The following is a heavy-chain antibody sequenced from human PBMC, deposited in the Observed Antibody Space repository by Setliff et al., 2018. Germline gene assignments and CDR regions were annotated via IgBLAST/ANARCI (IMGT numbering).Heavy chain of an antibody. CDR2: IYSSGSS. V-gene: IGHV4-59*01. J-gene: IGHJ4*02. Sequence: PSETLSLTCSVSGGSISSSYWTWIRQPPGKGLEWIGYIYSSGSSNYNPSLKSRVTISVDTSKNQFSLKLSSVTAADTAVYYCARGRSGDFDYWGQGTLVTVSS. CDR1: GGSISSSY. CDR3: ARGRSGDFDY. D-gene: IGHD3-3*01.